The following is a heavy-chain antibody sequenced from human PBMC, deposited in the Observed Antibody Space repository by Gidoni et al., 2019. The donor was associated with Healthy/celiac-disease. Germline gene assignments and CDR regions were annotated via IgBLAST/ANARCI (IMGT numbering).Heavy chain of an antibody. D-gene: IGHD2-2*02. V-gene: IGHV4-30-4*01. J-gene: IGHJ4*02. CDR2: IYYSGST. CDR1: GGSISSGDYY. CDR3: AREGGCSSTSCYIDY. Sequence: QVQLQESGPGLVKPSQALSLTCTVSGGSISSGDYYWSWIRQPPGKCLEWIGYIYYSGSTYYNPSLKSRVTISVDTSKNQFSLKLSSVTAADTAVYYCAREGGCSSTSCYIDYWGQGTLVTVSS.